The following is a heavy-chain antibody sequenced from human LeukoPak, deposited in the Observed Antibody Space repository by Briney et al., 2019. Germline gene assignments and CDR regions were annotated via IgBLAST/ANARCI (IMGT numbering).Heavy chain of an antibody. Sequence: GGSLRLSCAASGFTFSSYAMSWLRQAPGKGLEWVANIKQDGSEKYYVDSVEGRFTISRDNAENSLSLQMNSLRAEDTAEYYCARADSYSWYGSWGQGTLVTVSS. CDR2: IKQDGSEK. V-gene: IGHV3-7*01. D-gene: IGHD6-13*01. J-gene: IGHJ4*02. CDR1: GFTFSSYA. CDR3: ARADSYSWYGS.